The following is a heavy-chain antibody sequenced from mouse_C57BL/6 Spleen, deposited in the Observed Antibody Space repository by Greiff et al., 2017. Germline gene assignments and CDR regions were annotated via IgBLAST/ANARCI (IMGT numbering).Heavy chain of an antibody. CDR2: ISGGGGNT. D-gene: IGHD2-5*01. Sequence: DVMLVESGGGLVKPGGSLKLSCAASGFTFSSYTMSWVRQTPEKRLEWVATISGGGGNTYYPDSVKGRFTISRDNAKNTLYLQMSSLRSEDTALYYCARHYSNYFDYWGQGTSVTVSS. CDR1: GFTFSSYT. V-gene: IGHV5-9*01. J-gene: IGHJ4*01. CDR3: ARHYSNYFDY.